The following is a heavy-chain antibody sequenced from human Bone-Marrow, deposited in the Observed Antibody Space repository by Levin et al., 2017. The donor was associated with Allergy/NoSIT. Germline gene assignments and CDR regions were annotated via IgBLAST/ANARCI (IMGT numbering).Heavy chain of an antibody. V-gene: IGHV3-30*18. J-gene: IGHJ3*02. D-gene: IGHD5-18*01. Sequence: RGESLKISCAASGFTFSSYGMHWVRQAPGKGLEWVAIISYDGSYKYYVDSVKGRFTISRDNSKNTLYLQMNSLRAEDTAVYYCAKDPGYSYANAHAFDIWGQGTMVTVSS. CDR3: AKDPGYSYANAHAFDI. CDR1: GFTFSSYG. CDR2: ISYDGSYK.